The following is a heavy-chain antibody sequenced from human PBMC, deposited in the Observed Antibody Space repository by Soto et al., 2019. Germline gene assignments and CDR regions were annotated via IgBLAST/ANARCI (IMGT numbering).Heavy chain of an antibody. CDR1: GFTFSSYA. D-gene: IGHD3-10*01. CDR3: AKDVGSGSLDY. CDR2: ISGSGGST. J-gene: IGHJ4*02. Sequence: EVQLLESGGGLVQPGGSLSLSCAASGFTFSSYAMSWVRQAPGKGLEWFSAISGSGGSTYYADSVKGRFTISRDNSKNALYLQMNSLRAEDTAVYYYAKDVGSGSLDYWGQGTMVTVSS. V-gene: IGHV3-23*01.